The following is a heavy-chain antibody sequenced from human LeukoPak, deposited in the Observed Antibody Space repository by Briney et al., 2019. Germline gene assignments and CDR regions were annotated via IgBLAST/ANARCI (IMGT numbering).Heavy chain of an antibody. CDR3: ARDTAAVYYYYGMDV. CDR1: GFTFSSYS. Sequence: GGSLRLSCAASGFTFSSYSMNWVRQAPGKGLEWVSYISSSSSTIYYADSVKGRFTISRDNAKNSLYLQMNSLRAEDTAVYYCARDTAAVYYYYGMDVWGQGTTVTVSS. V-gene: IGHV3-48*04. D-gene: IGHD6-13*01. J-gene: IGHJ6*02. CDR2: ISSSSSTI.